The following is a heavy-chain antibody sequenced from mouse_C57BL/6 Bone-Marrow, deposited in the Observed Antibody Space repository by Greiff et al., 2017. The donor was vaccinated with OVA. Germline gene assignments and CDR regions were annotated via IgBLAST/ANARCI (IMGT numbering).Heavy chain of an antibody. D-gene: IGHD1-1*01. J-gene: IGHJ3*01. CDR3: ARDYGSSSFAY. CDR1: GYTFTDYY. CDR2: INPNNGGT. V-gene: IGHV1-26*01. Sequence: EVQLQQSGPELVKPGASVKISCKASGYTFTDYYMNWVKQSHGKSLEWIGDINPNNGGTSYNQKFKGKATVTVDKSSSTAYMELRSLTSEDSAVYYCARDYGSSSFAYWGQGTLVTVSA.